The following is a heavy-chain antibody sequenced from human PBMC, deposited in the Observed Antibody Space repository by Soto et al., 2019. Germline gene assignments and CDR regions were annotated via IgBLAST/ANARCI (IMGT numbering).Heavy chain of an antibody. Sequence: QVQLQESGPGLVKPSQTLSLTCTVSGGSISSGGYYWSWIRQHPGKGLEWIGYIYYSGSTYYNPSLTRRVTISVDTSKNQFSLKLSSVTAADTAVYYCARASVAGTEYFQHWGQGTLVTVS. CDR1: GGSISSGGYY. J-gene: IGHJ1*01. D-gene: IGHD6-19*01. CDR3: ARASVAGTEYFQH. CDR2: IYYSGST. V-gene: IGHV4-31*03.